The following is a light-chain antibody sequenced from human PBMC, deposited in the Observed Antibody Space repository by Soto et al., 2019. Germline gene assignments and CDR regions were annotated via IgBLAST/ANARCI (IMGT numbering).Light chain of an antibody. CDR1: QNILYRAKNKTY. Sequence: IVITLSPDSVAVSVGERATFNCTSSQNILYRAKNKTYLAWYQHKTGQPPKLLIYWASLREPGVPVRFTGIGSGTDFTLTISSMQAEDVAVYYCQQYFTSPWTFGQGTKVDIK. V-gene: IGKV4-1*01. CDR2: WAS. CDR3: QQYFTSPWT. J-gene: IGKJ1*01.